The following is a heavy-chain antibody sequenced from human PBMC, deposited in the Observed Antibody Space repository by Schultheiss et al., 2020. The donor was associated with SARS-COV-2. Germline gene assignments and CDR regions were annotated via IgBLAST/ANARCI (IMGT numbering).Heavy chain of an antibody. J-gene: IGHJ1*01. D-gene: IGHD4-23*01. CDR2: IWYDGSNK. V-gene: IGHV3-30*07. Sequence: GGSLRLSCAASGFTFNSYAMHWVRQAPGKGLEWVAVIWYDGSNKYYADSVKGHVTIFRDNSKNTLYLQTNSLRAEDTAVYCCAKDLTGYDDYGGFQHWGQGTLVTVSS. CDR3: AKDLTGYDDYGGFQH. CDR1: GFTFNSYA.